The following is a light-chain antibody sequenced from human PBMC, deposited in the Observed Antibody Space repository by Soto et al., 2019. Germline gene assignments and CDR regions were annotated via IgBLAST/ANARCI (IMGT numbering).Light chain of an antibody. CDR2: DAS. CDR3: QQYVNLPLT. CDR1: QDISNY. V-gene: IGKV1-33*01. Sequence: DIQMTQSPSSLSASVGDRVTITCQASQDISNYLNWYQQKPGKAPKLLIYDASNLETAVPSRFSGSGSGTDFTFTISSLQPEDIATYYCQQYVNLPLTYGGGTKVEIK. J-gene: IGKJ4*01.